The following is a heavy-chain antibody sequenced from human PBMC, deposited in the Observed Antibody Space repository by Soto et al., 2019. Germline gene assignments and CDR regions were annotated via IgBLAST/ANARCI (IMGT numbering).Heavy chain of an antibody. D-gene: IGHD2-2*01. J-gene: IGHJ5*02. CDR2: IIPILGIA. V-gene: IGHV1-69*08. CDR1: GGTFSSYT. CDR3: ARDGGYCSSNSCYGWFDP. Sequence: QVQLVQSGAEVKKPGSSVKVSCKASGGTFSSYTISWVRQAPGQGLEWMGRIIPILGIANYAQKFQGRVTITAEKSTSTAYMELSSLRSEDTAVYYCARDGGYCSSNSCYGWFDPWGQGTLVTVSS.